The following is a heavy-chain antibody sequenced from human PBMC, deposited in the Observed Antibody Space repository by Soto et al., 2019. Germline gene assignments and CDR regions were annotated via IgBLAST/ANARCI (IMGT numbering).Heavy chain of an antibody. CDR3: ARDNCSGGSCYPDV. J-gene: IGHJ6*02. CDR2: IYYSGST. V-gene: IGHV4-59*01. D-gene: IGHD2-15*01. CDR1: GGSISSYY. Sequence: QVQLQESGPGLVKPSETLSLTCTVSGGSISSYYWSWIRQPPGKGLEWIGYIYYSGSTNYNPSLKSRVTISVDTSKNPGSLKLSSVTAAYRAVYYCARDNCSGGSCYPDVWGQGTTVTVSS.